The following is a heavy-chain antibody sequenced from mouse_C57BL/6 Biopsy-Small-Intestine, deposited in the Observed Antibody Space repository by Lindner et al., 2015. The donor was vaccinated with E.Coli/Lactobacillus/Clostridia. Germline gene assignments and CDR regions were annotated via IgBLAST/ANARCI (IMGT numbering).Heavy chain of an antibody. CDR2: IYPRSGNT. CDR1: GYTFTSYG. CDR3: ARDSVDY. J-gene: IGHJ2*01. Sequence: VQLQESGAELARPGASVKLSCKASGYTFTSYGISWVKQGTGQGLEWIGEIYPRSGNTNYNGKFKGKATLTADISSSTAYMQLSSLTSEDSAVYFCARDSVDYWGQGTTLTVSS. V-gene: IGHV1-81*01.